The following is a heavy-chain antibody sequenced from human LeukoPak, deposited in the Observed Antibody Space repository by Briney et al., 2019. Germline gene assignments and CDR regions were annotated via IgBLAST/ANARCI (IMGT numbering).Heavy chain of an antibody. CDR1: GGSISSGSYY. CDR2: IYTSGST. V-gene: IGHV4-61*02. J-gene: IGHJ6*03. CDR3: ARDSGDYSNPGYYYYYMDV. D-gene: IGHD4-11*01. Sequence: PSQTLSLTCTVSGGSISSGSYYWSWIRQPAGKGLEWIGRIYTSGSTNYNPSLKSRVTISVDTSKNQFSLKLSSVTAADTAVYYCARDSGDYSNPGYYYYYMDVWGKGTTVTVSS.